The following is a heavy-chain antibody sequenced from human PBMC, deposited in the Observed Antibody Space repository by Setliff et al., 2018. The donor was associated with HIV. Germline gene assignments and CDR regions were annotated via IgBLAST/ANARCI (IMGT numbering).Heavy chain of an antibody. CDR2: IKQDGITK. V-gene: IGHV3-7*03. Sequence: PGESLKISCASSGFIFGDYWMTWVRQAPGKGLEWVASIKQDGITKYYVDSVKGRFTISRDNAKNSLYLQMNSLRAEDTAVYYCARAYYHHSGGYWSTDYYYSYMDVWGKGTTVTVSS. D-gene: IGHD3-22*01. J-gene: IGHJ6*03. CDR3: ARAYYHHSGGYWSTDYYYSYMDV. CDR1: GFIFGDYW.